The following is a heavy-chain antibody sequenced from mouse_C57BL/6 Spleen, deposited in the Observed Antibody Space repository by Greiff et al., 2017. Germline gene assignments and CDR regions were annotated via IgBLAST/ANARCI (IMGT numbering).Heavy chain of an antibody. CDR1: GFTFSNYW. CDR3: TLAWFAY. CDR2: IRLKSDNYAT. Sequence: EVQLQESGGGLVQPGGSMKLSCVASGFTFSNYWMNWVRQSPEKGLEWVAQIRLKSDNYATHYAESVKGRFTISRDDSKSSVYLQMNNLRAEDTGIYYCTLAWFAYWGQGTLVTVSA. J-gene: IGHJ3*01. V-gene: IGHV6-3*01.